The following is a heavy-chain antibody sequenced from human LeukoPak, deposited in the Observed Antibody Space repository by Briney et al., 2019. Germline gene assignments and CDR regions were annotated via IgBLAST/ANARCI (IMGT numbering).Heavy chain of an antibody. V-gene: IGHV5-51*01. J-gene: IGHJ6*04. CDR3: AKQGVIASGLIFPFLDA. D-gene: IGHD2-15*01. CDR1: GYSFSNYW. CDR2: IYPGDSDA. Sequence: HGESLKISCKGSGYSFSNYWIAWVRQMPGTGLEWMGIIYPGDSDARYSPSFQGQVTISADKSISTASLQCRSLKASHTAIYFSAKQGVIASGLIFPFLDAWGTGAPVTVSS.